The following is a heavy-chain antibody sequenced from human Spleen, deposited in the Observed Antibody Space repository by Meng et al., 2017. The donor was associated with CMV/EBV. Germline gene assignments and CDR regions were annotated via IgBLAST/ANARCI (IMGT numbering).Heavy chain of an antibody. CDR1: GGSLSRGGYS. CDR2: IHQSGST. V-gene: IGHV4-30-2*01. CDR3: ARDQVVSPTHLFDP. J-gene: IGHJ5*02. Sequence: QLQLQDSGSGLVKPSQTLSLPCAVSGGSLSRGGYSWSWIRQPPGKGLEWIGYIHQSGSTYYNPSLKSRVTISVDRSKNQFSLKLTSVTAADTAIYYCARDQVVSPTHLFDPWGQGTLVTVSS. D-gene: IGHD6-6*01.